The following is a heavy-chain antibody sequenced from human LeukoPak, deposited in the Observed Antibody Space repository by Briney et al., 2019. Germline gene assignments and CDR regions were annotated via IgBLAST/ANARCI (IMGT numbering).Heavy chain of an antibody. Sequence: TPGGSLRLSCAASGFTFSSYSMNWVRQAPGKGLEWVSSISSSSSYIYYADSVKGRFTISRDNAKNSLYLQMNSLRAEDTAVYYCARAVGDTTYYYYYMDVWGKGTTVTISS. V-gene: IGHV3-21*01. J-gene: IGHJ6*03. CDR1: GFTFSSYS. CDR3: ARAVGDTTYYYYYMDV. CDR2: ISSSSSYI. D-gene: IGHD1-26*01.